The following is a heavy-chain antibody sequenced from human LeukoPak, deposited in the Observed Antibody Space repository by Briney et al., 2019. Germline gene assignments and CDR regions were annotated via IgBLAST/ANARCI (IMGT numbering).Heavy chain of an antibody. J-gene: IGHJ3*02. Sequence: GGSLRLSCAASGFTFSSYAMHWVRQAPGKGLEWVAVISYDGSNKYYADSVKGRFTISRDNSKNTLYLQMNSLRAEDTAVYYCAKSRRGGWYNGGGAFDIWGQGTMVTVSS. V-gene: IGHV3-30-3*02. CDR2: ISYDGSNK. CDR3: AKSRRGGWYNGGGAFDI. CDR1: GFTFSSYA. D-gene: IGHD1-1*01.